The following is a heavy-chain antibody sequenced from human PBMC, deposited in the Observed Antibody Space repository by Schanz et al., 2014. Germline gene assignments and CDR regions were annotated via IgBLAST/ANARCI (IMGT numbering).Heavy chain of an antibody. CDR3: ALREKPYGPFAS. J-gene: IGHJ4*02. CDR2: IYYSGNT. D-gene: IGHD3-10*01. CDR1: GGSISSGGYS. V-gene: IGHV4-30-2*06. Sequence: LQLQESGSGLMKPSQTLSLTCAVSGGSISSGGYSWNWIRQSPGKGLEWIGYIYYSGNTYYNPSLKSRVTIPVARSKNQFSRSLDSVTAADTAVYYCALREKPYGPFASWGQGALVTVSS.